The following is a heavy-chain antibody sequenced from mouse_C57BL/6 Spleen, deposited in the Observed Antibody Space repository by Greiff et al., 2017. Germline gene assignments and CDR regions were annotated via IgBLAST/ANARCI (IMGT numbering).Heavy chain of an antibody. CDR1: GYTFTSYG. J-gene: IGHJ2*01. CDR2: IDPSDCYT. D-gene: IGHD3-3*01. Sequence: QVQLQQPGAELVKPGASVKLSCKASGYTFTSYGMQWVKQKPGQGLEWIGEIDPSDCYTNYNQKFKGKATLTVDTSSSAAYMQLSSRTSEDSAVYYCGRRDAGDWGQGTTLTVSS. V-gene: IGHV1-50*01. CDR3: GRRDAGD.